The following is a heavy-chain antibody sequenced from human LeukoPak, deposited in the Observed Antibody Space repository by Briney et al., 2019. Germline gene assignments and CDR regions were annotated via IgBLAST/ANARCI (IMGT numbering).Heavy chain of an antibody. CDR3: ARHPTGYPNWFDS. CDR2: ISYSGTT. V-gene: IGHV4-39*01. Sequence: SVTLSLTCTVSGGSVTSYPYNWGWIRQPPGNGLEWIGTISYSGTTYYKPSLKSRVTLSIDTSKNQFSLNLNSVTAADTAVYYCARHPTGYPNWFDSWGQGTLVTVSS. CDR1: GGSVTSYPYN. D-gene: IGHD3-9*01. J-gene: IGHJ5*01.